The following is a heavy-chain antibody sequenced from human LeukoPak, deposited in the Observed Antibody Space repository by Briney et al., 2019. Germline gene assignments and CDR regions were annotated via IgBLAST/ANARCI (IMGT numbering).Heavy chain of an antibody. CDR1: GITFSSFG. Sequence: GALGLLCSSSGITFSSFGIERVRQAPGEGLGGGSANSWRGGSTYYADSVTGRFTISRDNSKNTLYLQMNSLRAEDTAVYYCAKDLLITASSNVLGDAFDIWGQGTMVTVSS. CDR2: NSWRGGST. CDR3: AKDLLITASSNVLGDAFDI. V-gene: IGHV3-23*01. J-gene: IGHJ3*02. D-gene: IGHD1-14*01.